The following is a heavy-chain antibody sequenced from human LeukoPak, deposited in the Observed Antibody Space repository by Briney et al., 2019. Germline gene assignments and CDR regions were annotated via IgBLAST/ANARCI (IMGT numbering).Heavy chain of an antibody. CDR1: GGSISSYY. CDR3: AGPGTYSSGWPGGFDP. J-gene: IGHJ5*02. V-gene: IGHV4-59*01. D-gene: IGHD6-19*01. Sequence: SETLSLTCTVSGGSISSYYWSWIRQPPGKGLEWIGYIYYSGSTNYNPSLKSRVTISVDTSKNQFSLKLSSVTAADTAVYYCAGPGTYSSGWPGGFDPWGQGTLVTVSS. CDR2: IYYSGST.